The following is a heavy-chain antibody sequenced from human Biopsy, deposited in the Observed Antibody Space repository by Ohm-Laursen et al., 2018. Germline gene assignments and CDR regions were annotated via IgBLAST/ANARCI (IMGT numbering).Heavy chain of an antibody. V-gene: IGHV3-33*01. J-gene: IGHJ3*02. CDR1: GFTFSSYA. CDR2: IWYDGSNP. CDR3: ARDTTGYYYAFDI. Sequence: SLRLSCAASGFTFSSYAMHWVRQAPGKGLEWVALIWYDGSNPYYVDSVKGQFTISRDNSKDILSLEMNSLRAEDTAVYYCARDTTGYYYAFDIWGRGTLVTVSS. D-gene: IGHD1-1*01.